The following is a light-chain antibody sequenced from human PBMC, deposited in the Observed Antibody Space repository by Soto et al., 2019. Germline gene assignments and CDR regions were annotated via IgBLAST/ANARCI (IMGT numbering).Light chain of an antibody. CDR2: DAS. V-gene: IGKV1-5*01. J-gene: IGKJ4*01. Sequence: DVQMTQSPSTLSASVGDRVTITCRASQSISGWLAWYQQRPGKAPKLLIYDASILESGVSGRFSGSGSGTEFTLTISSLQPEDIATYYCQQYDNLPLTFGGGTKVDIK. CDR1: QSISGW. CDR3: QQYDNLPLT.